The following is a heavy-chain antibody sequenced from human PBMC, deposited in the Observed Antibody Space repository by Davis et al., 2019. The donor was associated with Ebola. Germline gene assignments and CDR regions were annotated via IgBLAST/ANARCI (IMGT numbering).Heavy chain of an antibody. D-gene: IGHD3-3*01. J-gene: IGHJ6*02. CDR1: GFTFGDYA. V-gene: IGHV3-48*03. CDR2: ISSSGSTI. Sequence: GGSLRLSCTASGFTFGDYAMSWVRQAPGKGLEWVSYISSSGSTIYYADSVKGRFTISRDNAKNSLYLQMNSLRAEDTAVYYCARDRGEHYDFWSGYHYGMDVWGQGTTVTVSS. CDR3: ARDRGEHYDFWSGYHYGMDV.